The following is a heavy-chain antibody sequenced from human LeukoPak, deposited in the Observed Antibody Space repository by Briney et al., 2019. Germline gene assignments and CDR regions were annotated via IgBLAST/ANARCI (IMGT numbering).Heavy chain of an antibody. V-gene: IGHV3-48*03. Sequence: GGSLRLSCAASGFTFSSYEMNWVRQAPGKGLEWVSYISSSGSTIYYAASVKGRFTISRDNAKNPLYLQMNSLRAEDTAVYYCARDGKGRNRIGYYFDYWGQGTLVTVSS. CDR1: GFTFSSYE. D-gene: IGHD3-10*01. CDR3: ARDGKGRNRIGYYFDY. J-gene: IGHJ4*02. CDR2: ISSSGSTI.